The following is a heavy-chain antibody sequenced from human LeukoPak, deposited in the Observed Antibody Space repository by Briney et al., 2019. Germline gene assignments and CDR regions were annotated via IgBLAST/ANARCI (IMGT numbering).Heavy chain of an antibody. CDR1: GGSISSNNW. CDR3: ASSTYYYGSGSFGYWFDP. V-gene: IGHV4-4*02. CDR2: IFHDGST. J-gene: IGHJ5*02. D-gene: IGHD3-10*01. Sequence: SETLSLTCAVSGGSISSNNWWIWVRQSPEKGLEWIGEIFHDGSTNYDPSLKSRVTISVDRSKNQFSLKLSSVTAADTAVYYCASSTYYYGSGSFGYWFDPWGQGTLVTVSS.